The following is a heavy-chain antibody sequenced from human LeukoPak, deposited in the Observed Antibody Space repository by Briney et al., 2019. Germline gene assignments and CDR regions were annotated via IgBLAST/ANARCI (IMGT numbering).Heavy chain of an antibody. J-gene: IGHJ5*02. D-gene: IGHD3-10*01. CDR3: ARGITYNWFDP. CDR2: INHSGST. Sequence: PSETLSLACAVYGGSFSGYYWSWLRQPPGKGLEWIGEINHSGSTNYNPSLKSRVTISVDTSKNQFSLKLSSVTAADTAVYYCARGITYNWFDPWGQGTLVTVSS. CDR1: GGSFSGYY. V-gene: IGHV4-34*01.